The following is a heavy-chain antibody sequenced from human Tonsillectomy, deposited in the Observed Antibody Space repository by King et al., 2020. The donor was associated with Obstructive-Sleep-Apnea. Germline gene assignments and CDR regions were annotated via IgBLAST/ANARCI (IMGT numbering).Heavy chain of an antibody. J-gene: IGHJ4*02. CDR1: GFTFSSYW. Sequence: VQLVESGGGLVQPGGSLRLSCAASGFTFSSYWMSWVRQAPGKGLEWVANIKQDGSEKDYVDFVKGRFTISRDNAKNSLYLQMNSLRAEDTAVYYCARESVGWLQFYFDYWGQGTLVTVSS. CDR3: ARESVGWLQFYFDY. V-gene: IGHV3-7*01. D-gene: IGHD5-24*01. CDR2: IKQDGSEK.